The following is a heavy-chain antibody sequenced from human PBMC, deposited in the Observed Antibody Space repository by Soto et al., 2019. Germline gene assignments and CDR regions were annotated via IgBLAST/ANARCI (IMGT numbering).Heavy chain of an antibody. J-gene: IGHJ4*02. CDR2: INAANGNT. D-gene: IGHD3-10*01. CDR1: GYTFSTYA. CDR3: ANVAGVIDY. V-gene: IGHV1-3*01. Sequence: ASVKVSCKASGYTFSTYATHWVRQAPGQRLEWMGWINAANGNTKYSQKFQGRVTITRDTSASTAYMELSSLRSEDTAVYYCANVAGVIDYWGQGTLVTVSS.